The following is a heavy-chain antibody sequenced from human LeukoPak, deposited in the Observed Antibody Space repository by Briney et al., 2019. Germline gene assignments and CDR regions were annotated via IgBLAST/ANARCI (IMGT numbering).Heavy chain of an antibody. V-gene: IGHV4-30-2*01. D-gene: IGHD6-13*01. Sequence: PSETLSLTCAVSGGSISSGGYSWSWIRQPPGKGLEWIGYIYHSGSTYYHPSLKSRVTLSVDRSKNQFSLKLCSVTAADTAGYYSAGWGSSWTAPYFDYWGQGTLVTVSS. CDR1: GGSISSGGYS. CDR3: AGWGSSWTAPYFDY. J-gene: IGHJ4*02. CDR2: IYHSGST.